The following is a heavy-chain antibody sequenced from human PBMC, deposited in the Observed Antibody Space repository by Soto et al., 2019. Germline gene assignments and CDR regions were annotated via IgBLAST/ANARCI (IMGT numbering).Heavy chain of an antibody. D-gene: IGHD1-26*01. CDR3: ATFKLYKWEFRY. CDR2: LIPLFGKA. V-gene: IGHV1-69*01. CDR1: GDTFSSQG. Sequence: QVHLVQSGADVKKPGSSVRVSCKGSGDTFSSQGTAWVRQGPGQGLEWMGGLIPLFGKAKYAQSFHGRLTISADESTSTSYMELRSLRPEDTAIYYCATFKLYKWEFRYWGQGTLISVSS. J-gene: IGHJ4*02.